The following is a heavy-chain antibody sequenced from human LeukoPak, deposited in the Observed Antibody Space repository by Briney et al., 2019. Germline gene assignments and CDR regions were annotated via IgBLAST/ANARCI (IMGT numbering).Heavy chain of an antibody. CDR3: ARGGTVNYYGSGTPGYFDL. D-gene: IGHD3-10*01. J-gene: IGHJ2*01. CDR1: GFTFSTYS. CDR2: VSGSSSSI. V-gene: IGHV3-48*04. Sequence: GGSLRLSCVASGFTFSTYSMNWVRQAPGKGLEWVSYVSGSSSSIYYADSVKGRLTISRDHAKNSLYLQMNSLRAEDTAVYYCARGGTVNYYGSGTPGYFDLWGRGTLVTVSS.